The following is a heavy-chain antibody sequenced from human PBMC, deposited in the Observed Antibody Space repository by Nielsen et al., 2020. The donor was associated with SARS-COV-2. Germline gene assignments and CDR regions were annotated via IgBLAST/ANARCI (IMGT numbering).Heavy chain of an antibody. CDR1: GFTFSSYG. CDR3: ASHGTFDH. J-gene: IGHJ4*02. Sequence: ESLKISCAASGFTFSSYGMHWVRQAPGKGLEWVANIKEDGSEKNYVDSVKGRFTISRDNAKNLLFLQMNSLRAEDTSLYYCASHGTFDHWGQGTLVTVSS. CDR2: IKEDGSEK. V-gene: IGHV3-7*01. D-gene: IGHD1-1*01.